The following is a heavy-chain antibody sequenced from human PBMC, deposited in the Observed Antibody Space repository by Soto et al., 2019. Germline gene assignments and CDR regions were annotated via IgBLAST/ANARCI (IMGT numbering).Heavy chain of an antibody. D-gene: IGHD2-2*01. V-gene: IGHV1-69*13. CDR2: IIPIFGTA. Sequence: GASVKVSCKASGGTFSSYAISWVRQAPGQGLEWMGGIIPIFGTANYAQKFQGRVTITADESTSTAYMELSSLRSEDTAVYYCAXXXXETYKLLPPQVHYYFDYWGQGTLVTVSS. CDR3: AXXXXETYKLLPPQVHYYFDY. CDR1: GGTFSSYA. J-gene: IGHJ4*02.